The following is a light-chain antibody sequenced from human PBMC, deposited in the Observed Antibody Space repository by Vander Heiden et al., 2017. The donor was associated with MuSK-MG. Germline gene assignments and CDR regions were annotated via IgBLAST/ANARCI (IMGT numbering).Light chain of an antibody. CDR1: KNISSVF. CDR2: GAS. CDR3: QQYATSLFT. Sequence: DIVFTQSPDSLSLSPGERATLSCRPSKNISSVFLAWYQQKPGQAPRVLIFGASTGATGTPGRFSGSGSGTDFTLSISRLEPEDFAVYYCQQYATSLFTFGHGTRVDRK. J-gene: IGKJ3*01. V-gene: IGKV3-20*01.